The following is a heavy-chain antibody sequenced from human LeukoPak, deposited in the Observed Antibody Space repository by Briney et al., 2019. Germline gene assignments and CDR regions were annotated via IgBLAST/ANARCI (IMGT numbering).Heavy chain of an antibody. Sequence: SETLSLTRTVSGGSISSSSYYWGWIRQPPGKGLEWIGSIYYSGSTYYNPSLKSRVTISVDTSKNQFSLKLSSMTAADTAVYYCARVTRYSSSWYDYYYYYMDVWGKGTTVTVSS. D-gene: IGHD6-13*01. CDR2: IYYSGST. V-gene: IGHV4-39*07. CDR3: ARVTRYSSSWYDYYYYYMDV. J-gene: IGHJ6*03. CDR1: GGSISSSSYY.